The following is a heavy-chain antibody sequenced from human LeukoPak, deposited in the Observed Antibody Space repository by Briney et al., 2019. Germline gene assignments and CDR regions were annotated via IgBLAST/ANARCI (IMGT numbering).Heavy chain of an antibody. Sequence: GGSLRLSCAASGFTFSSYAMSWVRQPPGKGLEWVSAISGSGGSTYYADSVKGRFTISRDNSKNTLYLQMNSLRAEDTAVYYCAKGQEGLESYYFDYWGQGTLVTVSS. D-gene: IGHD3-16*02. CDR3: AKGQEGLESYYFDY. J-gene: IGHJ4*02. V-gene: IGHV3-23*01. CDR1: GFTFSSYA. CDR2: ISGSGGST.